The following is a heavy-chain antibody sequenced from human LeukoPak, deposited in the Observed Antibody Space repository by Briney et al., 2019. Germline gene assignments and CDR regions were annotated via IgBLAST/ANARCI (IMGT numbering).Heavy chain of an antibody. CDR1: GFTFDDYG. D-gene: IGHD6-19*01. Sequence: GRSLRLSCAASGFTFDDYGMQWVRQPPGKGLEWVSGISWNSGNICYADSVKGRFTISRDNAKNSLYLQMDILKPEDTAFYYCAKVDGYNSGWYDSWGQGTLVTVSS. V-gene: IGHV3-9*01. J-gene: IGHJ5*01. CDR2: ISWNSGNI. CDR3: AKVDGYNSGWYDS.